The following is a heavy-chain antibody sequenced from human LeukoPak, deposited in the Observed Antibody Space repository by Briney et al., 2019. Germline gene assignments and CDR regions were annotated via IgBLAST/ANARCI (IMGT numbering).Heavy chain of an antibody. Sequence: GASVKVSCKASGYTFIGYYIHWVRQAPGQGLEWMGWINPNSGGTNYAQKFQGRVTMTRDTSISTAYMELSRLRSDDTAVYYCARQSGGVAGALDAFDIWGQGTMVTVSS. CDR3: ARQSGGVAGALDAFDI. D-gene: IGHD6-19*01. J-gene: IGHJ3*02. V-gene: IGHV1-2*02. CDR1: GYTFIGYY. CDR2: INPNSGGT.